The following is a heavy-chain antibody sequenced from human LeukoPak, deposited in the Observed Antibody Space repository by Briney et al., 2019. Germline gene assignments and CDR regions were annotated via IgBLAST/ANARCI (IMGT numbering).Heavy chain of an antibody. Sequence: SETLSLTRTVSGGSISSYYWSWIRRPAGKGLEWVGRIYTSGSTNSNPSLKSRVIMPVDTSKNQFSLKLSSVTAADPAVYYCARERAYSGSWYGYESHAFDSWVRGTM. CDR3: ARERAYSGSWYGYESHAFDS. J-gene: IGHJ3*02. V-gene: IGHV4-4*07. CDR1: GGSISSYY. CDR2: IYTSGST. D-gene: IGHD6-13*01.